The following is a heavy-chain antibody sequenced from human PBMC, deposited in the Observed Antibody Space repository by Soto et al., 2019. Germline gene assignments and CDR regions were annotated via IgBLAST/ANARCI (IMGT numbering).Heavy chain of an antibody. CDR1: GFTFSSYA. D-gene: IGHD2-15*01. V-gene: IGHV3-23*01. Sequence: GGSLRLSCAASGFTFSSYAMSWVRQAPGKGLEWVSAISGSGGSTYYADSAKGRFTISRDNSKNTLYLQMNSLRAEDTAVYYCAKAIGHTGSFFYYYGMDVWGQGTTVTVSS. CDR2: ISGSGGST. J-gene: IGHJ6*02. CDR3: AKAIGHTGSFFYYYGMDV.